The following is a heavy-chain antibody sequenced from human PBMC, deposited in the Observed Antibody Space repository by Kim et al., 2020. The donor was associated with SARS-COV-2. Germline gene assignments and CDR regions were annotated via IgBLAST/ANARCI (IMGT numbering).Heavy chain of an antibody. J-gene: IGHJ3*02. V-gene: IGHV4-34*01. Sequence: LKSRVTISVDTSKNQFSLKLSSVTAADTAVYYCARAPRRVGAHPRGAFDIWGQGTMVTVSS. CDR3: ARAPRRVGAHPRGAFDI. D-gene: IGHD1-26*01.